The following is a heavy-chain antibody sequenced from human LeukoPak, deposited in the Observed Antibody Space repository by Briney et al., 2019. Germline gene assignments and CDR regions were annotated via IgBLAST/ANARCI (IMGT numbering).Heavy chain of an antibody. J-gene: IGHJ4*02. CDR2: ISSSGDYV. D-gene: IGHD6-6*01. V-gene: IGHV3-21*01. CDR3: ARERRPAGSFDH. CDR1: GFIFSTHS. Sequence: PGGSLRLSCATSGFIFSTHSMNWVRQAPGKGLEWVASISSSGDYVYHADSVKGRFTISRDNAKNSLFLQLNSLRVEDTAVYYCARERRPAGSFDHWGRGTLVTVSS.